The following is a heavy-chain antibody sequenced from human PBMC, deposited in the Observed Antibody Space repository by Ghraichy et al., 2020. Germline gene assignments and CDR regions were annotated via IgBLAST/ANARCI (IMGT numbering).Heavy chain of an antibody. D-gene: IGHD6-13*01. V-gene: IGHV4-59*01. CDR1: GGSISSYY. CDR3: ARAVSPGRSSPGEPQTYGMDV. J-gene: IGHJ6*02. Sequence: SETLSLTCTVSGGSISSYYWSWIRQPPGKGLEWIGYIYYSGSTNYNPSIKSRVTISVDTSKNQFSLKLSSVTAADTAVYYCARAVSPGRSSPGEPQTYGMDVWGQGTTVTVSS. CDR2: IYYSGST.